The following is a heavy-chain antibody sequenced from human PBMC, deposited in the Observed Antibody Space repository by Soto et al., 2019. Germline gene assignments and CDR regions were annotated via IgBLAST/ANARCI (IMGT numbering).Heavy chain of an antibody. CDR1: GYTFTSYD. CDR3: ARGDVCSGGRCWGYGMDV. J-gene: IGHJ6*02. V-gene: IGHV1-8*01. Sequence: ASVKVSCKASGYTFTSYDINWVRQATGQGLEWMGWMNPNSGNTGYAQKFQGRVTMTRNTSISTAYMELSSLRSEDTAVYYCARGDVCSGGRCWGYGMDVWGQGTTVTVSS. D-gene: IGHD2-15*01. CDR2: MNPNSGNT.